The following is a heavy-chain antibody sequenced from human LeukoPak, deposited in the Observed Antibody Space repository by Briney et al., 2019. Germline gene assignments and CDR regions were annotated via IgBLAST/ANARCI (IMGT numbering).Heavy chain of an antibody. D-gene: IGHD2/OR15-2a*01. J-gene: IGHJ4*02. V-gene: IGHV4-61*01. CDR1: GASISSASYY. CDR2: IYYSGST. CDR3: ARVIGAAPYYFDY. Sequence: SETLSLTCTVSGASISSASYYWSWIRQPPGKRLEWIGYIYYSGSTNYNLSLKSRLTISLDTSKNQFSLNLSSVTAADTAVYYCARVIGAAPYYFDYWGQGTLITVSS.